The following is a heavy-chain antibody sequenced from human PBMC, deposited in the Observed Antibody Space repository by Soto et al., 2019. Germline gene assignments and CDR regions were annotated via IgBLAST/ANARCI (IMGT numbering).Heavy chain of an antibody. D-gene: IGHD1-1*01. J-gene: IGHJ4*02. CDR3: VRSGDNYNLLDY. Sequence: GGSLRLSCAASGFTFSDHYMNWIRQAAGKGLEWIGYSSNSGSFTRYADSVKGRFSISRDNARISLDLQINSLRGDDTAIYYCVRSGDNYNLLDYWGQGT. CDR2: SSNSGSFT. V-gene: IGHV3-11*06. CDR1: GFTFSDHY.